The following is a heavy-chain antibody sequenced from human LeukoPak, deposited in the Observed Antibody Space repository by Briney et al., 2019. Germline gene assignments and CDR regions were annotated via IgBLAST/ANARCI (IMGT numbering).Heavy chain of an antibody. CDR3: ARGEKPETVAGPTDYYYYYGMDV. D-gene: IGHD6-19*01. J-gene: IGHJ6*02. V-gene: IGHV1-2*02. CDR1: GYTFTGYY. CDR2: LNSNSGGT. Sequence: ASVKVSCKASGYTFTGYYMHWVRQAPGQGLEWMGWLNSNSGGTKYAQKFQGRVTMTRDTAISTVYMELSRLRSDDTAVYYCARGEKPETVAGPTDYYYYYGMDVWGQGTTVTVSS.